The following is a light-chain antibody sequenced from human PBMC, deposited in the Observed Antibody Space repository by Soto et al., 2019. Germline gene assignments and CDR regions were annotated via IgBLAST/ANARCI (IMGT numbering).Light chain of an antibody. V-gene: IGKV3-20*01. Sequence: EIVLTQSPGTLSLSPGERATLSCRASQSVSSSYLAWYQQKPGQAPRLLIYGASSRATGIPDRFSGSGSGXXFTLTISRLEPEDFAVYYCQQYGSSAFTFGPGTKVDIK. J-gene: IGKJ3*01. CDR3: QQYGSSAFT. CDR1: QSVSSSY. CDR2: GAS.